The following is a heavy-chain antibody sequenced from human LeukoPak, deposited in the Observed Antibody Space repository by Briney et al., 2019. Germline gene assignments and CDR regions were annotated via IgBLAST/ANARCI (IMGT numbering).Heavy chain of an antibody. V-gene: IGHV4-39*07. CDR2: IYYSGST. Sequence: SETLSLTCTVSGGSISSSRYYWGWIRQPPGKGLEWIGTIYYSGSTYYNPSLKSRVTLSVDTSKKQFSLKLSSVTAADTAVYYCARGDGGNSDYWGQGTLVTVSS. CDR1: GGSISSSRYY. J-gene: IGHJ4*02. CDR3: ARGDGGNSDY. D-gene: IGHD4-23*01.